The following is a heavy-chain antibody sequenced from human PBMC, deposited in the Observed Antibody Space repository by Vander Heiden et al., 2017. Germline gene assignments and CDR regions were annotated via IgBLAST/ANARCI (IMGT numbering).Heavy chain of an antibody. V-gene: IGHV3-9*01. D-gene: IGHD5-18*01. CDR1: GFTFENHA. CDR2: INWSGEFI. J-gene: IGHJ4*02. Sequence: EVQLLESGGGLVRPGQSLRLSCDASGFTFENHAMPWLPQVAGKGLEWVSGINWSGEFIGYAASVRGRFTMSRDNAENAVYLQMTSLRPEDTAFYYCAKGYGDSYPHYFNDWGQGTLVTVS. CDR3: AKGYGDSYPHYFND.